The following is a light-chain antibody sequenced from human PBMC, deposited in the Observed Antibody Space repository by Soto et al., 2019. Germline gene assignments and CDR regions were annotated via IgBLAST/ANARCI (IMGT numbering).Light chain of an antibody. CDR1: QSISSW. Sequence: DIQLPQSPTTRSASVGDRFTITCRASQSISSWLAWYQQKPGKAPKLLIYKASSLESGVPSRFSGSGSGTEFTLTISSLQPDDFATYYCQQYNSYSTFGQGTKVDI. J-gene: IGKJ1*01. CDR2: KAS. CDR3: QQYNSYST. V-gene: IGKV1-5*03.